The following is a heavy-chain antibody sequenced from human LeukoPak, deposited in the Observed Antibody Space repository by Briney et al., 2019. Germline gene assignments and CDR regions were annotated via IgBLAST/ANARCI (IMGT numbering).Heavy chain of an antibody. D-gene: IGHD3-10*01. CDR2: ISSSSSYI. V-gene: IGHV3-21*01. Sequence: GGSLRLSCAASGFTFSSYSMNWVRQAPGKGLEWVSSISSSSSYIYYADSVKGRFTISRDNAKNSLYLQMNSLRAEDTAVYYCAGDCRRWFGELCNYWGQGTLVTVSS. CDR1: GFTFSSYS. J-gene: IGHJ4*02. CDR3: AGDCRRWFGELCNY.